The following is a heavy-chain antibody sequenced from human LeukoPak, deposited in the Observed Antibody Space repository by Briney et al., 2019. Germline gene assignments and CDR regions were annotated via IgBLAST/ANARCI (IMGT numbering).Heavy chain of an antibody. J-gene: IGHJ4*02. V-gene: IGHV3-74*01. CDR3: ATSRTFDY. Sequence: GGSLRLSCAASGFSFSSYEMNWVRQAPGKGLVWVSGINSDGSSTSYADSVKGRFTISRDNAKNTVYLQMNSLRAEDTAVYRCATSRTFDYWGQGTLVTVSS. CDR2: INSDGSST. CDR1: GFSFSSYE.